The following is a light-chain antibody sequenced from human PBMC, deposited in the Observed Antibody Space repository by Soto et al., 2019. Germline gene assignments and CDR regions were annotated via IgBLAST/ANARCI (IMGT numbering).Light chain of an antibody. CDR2: GAS. CDR3: LQSYSSYT. CDR1: QSISSY. V-gene: IGKV1-39*01. Sequence: DIQMTQSPSSLSASVGDRITITCRASQSISSYLNWYQQKPGKAPKLLIYGASSLQSGVPSRFSGSGSGTDFTLNISSLQPEDLATYYCLQSYSSYTFGQGTKLEIK. J-gene: IGKJ2*01.